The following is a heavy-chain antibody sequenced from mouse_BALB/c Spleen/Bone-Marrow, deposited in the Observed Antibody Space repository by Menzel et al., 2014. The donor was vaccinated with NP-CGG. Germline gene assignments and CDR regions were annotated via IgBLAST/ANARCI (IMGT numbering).Heavy chain of an antibody. V-gene: IGHV1-4*01. CDR2: INPSSNYT. J-gene: IGHJ2*01. D-gene: IGHD6-2*01. Sequence: VHLVESGAELARPGASVKMSCKASGYTFTSYTMHWVKQRPGQGLEWIGFINPSSNYTNYNQKIKDKATLTADKSSSTAYMQLSSLTSEDSAVYYCARVLRWSLDYWGQGTTLTVSS. CDR1: GYTFTSYT. CDR3: ARVLRWSLDY.